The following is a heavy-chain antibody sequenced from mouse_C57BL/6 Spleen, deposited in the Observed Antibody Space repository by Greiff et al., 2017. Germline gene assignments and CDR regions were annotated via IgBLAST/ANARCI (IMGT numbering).Heavy chain of an antibody. CDR3: ARSAGWYFDV. CDR2: ISPRDGST. J-gene: IGHJ1*03. Sequence: QVQLQQSGPELVKPGASVKLSCKASGYTFTSYDLNWVKQRPGQGLEWIGWISPRDGSTKYNEKFKGKATLTVDTSSSTAYMELHSLTSEDSAVYFCARSAGWYFDVWGTGTTVTVSS. V-gene: IGHV1-85*01. CDR1: GYTFTSYD.